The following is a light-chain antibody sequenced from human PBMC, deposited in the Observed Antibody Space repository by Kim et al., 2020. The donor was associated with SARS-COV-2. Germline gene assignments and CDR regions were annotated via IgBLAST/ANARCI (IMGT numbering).Light chain of an antibody. CDR3: SSFSSTSTYV. CDR2: DVS. CDR1: SSDIGNYNR. Sequence: QSALTQPPSVSGATGQSVTISCTGTSSDIGNYNRVCWYQQPPGTAPKLIIYDVSNRPSGVSDRFSGSKSDKTASLTISGLQTDDEADYYCSSFSSTSTYVFGTGTKVTVL. V-gene: IGLV2-18*02. J-gene: IGLJ1*01.